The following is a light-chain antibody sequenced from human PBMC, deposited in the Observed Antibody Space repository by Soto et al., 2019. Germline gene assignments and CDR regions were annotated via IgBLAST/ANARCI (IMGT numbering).Light chain of an antibody. Sequence: EIVLTQSPVTLSLSPGDRATLSCRASQSVSSYLAWYQQKPGQAPRLLIYDTSNRATGIPARFSGSGSGTDFTLTISSLEAEDFAVYYCQQRFNWPRVTFGQGTRLEIK. J-gene: IGKJ5*01. V-gene: IGKV3-11*01. CDR3: QQRFNWPRVT. CDR1: QSVSSY. CDR2: DTS.